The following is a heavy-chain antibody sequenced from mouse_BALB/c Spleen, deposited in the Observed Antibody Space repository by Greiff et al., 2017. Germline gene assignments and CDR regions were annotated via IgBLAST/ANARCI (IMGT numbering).Heavy chain of an antibody. Sequence: DVKLQESGPGLVKPSQSLSLTCTVTGYSITSDYAWNWIRQFPGNKLEWMGYISYSGSTSYNPSLKSRISITRDTSKNQFFLQLNSVTTEDTATYYCANYYYGSSYWYFDVWGAGTTVTVSS. CDR1: GYSITSDYA. D-gene: IGHD1-1*01. CDR2: ISYSGST. V-gene: IGHV3-2*02. CDR3: ANYYYGSSYWYFDV. J-gene: IGHJ1*01.